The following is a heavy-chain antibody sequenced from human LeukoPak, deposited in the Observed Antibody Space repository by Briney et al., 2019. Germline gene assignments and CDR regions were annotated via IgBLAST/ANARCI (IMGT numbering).Heavy chain of an antibody. D-gene: IGHD3-16*01. CDR3: ARDMWDYVWGSYSNVDY. J-gene: IGHJ4*02. CDR1: GYTFTGYY. V-gene: IGHV1-2*02. CDR2: INPNSGGT. Sequence: GASVKVSCKASGYTFTGYYMHWVRQAPGQGLEWMGWINPNSGGTNYAQKFQGRVTMTRDTSISTAYMELSRLRSDDTAVYYCARDMWDYVWGSYSNVDYWGQGTLVTVSS.